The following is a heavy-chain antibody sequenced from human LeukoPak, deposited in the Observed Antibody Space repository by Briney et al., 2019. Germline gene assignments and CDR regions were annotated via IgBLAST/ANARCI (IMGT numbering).Heavy chain of an antibody. CDR1: GVSISSGGYS. CDR3: ARDGGYYDSSGYYYFYGMDV. Sequence: SETLSLTCAVSGVSISSGGYSWSWLRQPPGKGLEWIGYIYHSGSTYYNPSLKSRVTISVDRSKNQFSLKLSSVTAADTAVYYCARDGGYYDSSGYYYFYGMDVWGQGTTVTVSS. CDR2: IYHSGST. D-gene: IGHD3-22*01. V-gene: IGHV4-30-2*01. J-gene: IGHJ6*02.